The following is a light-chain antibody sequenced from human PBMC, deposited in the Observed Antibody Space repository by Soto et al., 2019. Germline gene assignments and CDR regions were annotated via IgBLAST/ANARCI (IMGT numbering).Light chain of an antibody. J-gene: IGKJ2*01. CDR3: KQSYSTPYT. CDR1: QSITNY. CDR2: AGA. V-gene: IGKV1-39*01. Sequence: IQMTQSPSSLSASVGDTVTITCRASQSITNYLNWYQHKSGKAPKLLIYAGASLQSGVPSRFSGSVSGTEFTLTISGLPPVDLATYYCKQSYSTPYTFGQGTKLEIK.